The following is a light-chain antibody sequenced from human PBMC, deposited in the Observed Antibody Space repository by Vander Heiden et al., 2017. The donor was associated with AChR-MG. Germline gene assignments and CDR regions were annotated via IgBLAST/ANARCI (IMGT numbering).Light chain of an antibody. Sequence: SSELTQPPSVSVSPGQTARITCAGDALPKEYAQWYQQQPGQAPVLVIYKDTKRPSGIPERFSGSDSGTAVTLTISGVQAEDEADYYCQSSDTSGPLFGGGTKLTVV. V-gene: IGLV3-25*03. CDR1: ALPKEY. CDR2: KDT. CDR3: QSSDTSGPL. J-gene: IGLJ2*01.